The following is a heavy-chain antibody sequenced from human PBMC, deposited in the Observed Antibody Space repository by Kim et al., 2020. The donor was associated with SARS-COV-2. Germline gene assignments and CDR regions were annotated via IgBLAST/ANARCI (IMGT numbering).Heavy chain of an antibody. CDR3: ARERGCTTIRCPPAWNFDL. CDR1: GRTSSNHA. Sequence: SVKVSCKTSGRTSSNHAISWVRQAPGQGLEWLGGITPIFGTTNYAQRFRDRVTITADKSMTTIYMELSSLRSDDTAVYYCARERGCTTIRCPPAWNFDLWGRGTLVIVSS. D-gene: IGHD2-8*01. V-gene: IGHV1-69*06. CDR2: ITPIFGTT. J-gene: IGHJ2*01.